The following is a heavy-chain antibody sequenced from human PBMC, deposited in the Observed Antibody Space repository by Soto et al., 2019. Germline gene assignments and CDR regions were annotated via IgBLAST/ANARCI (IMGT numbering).Heavy chain of an antibody. J-gene: IGHJ6*02. D-gene: IGHD2-2*01. CDR3: AKFLGYCSSTSCYRRYYYYGMDV. CDR1: GFTFSSYA. Sequence: EVQLLESGGGLVQPGGSLRLSCAASGFTFSSYAMSWVRQAPGKGLEWVSAISGSGGSTYYADSVKGRFTISRDNSKNTLYLQMNSLRAEDTAVYYCAKFLGYCSSTSCYRRYYYYGMDVWGQGTTVTVSS. V-gene: IGHV3-23*01. CDR2: ISGSGGST.